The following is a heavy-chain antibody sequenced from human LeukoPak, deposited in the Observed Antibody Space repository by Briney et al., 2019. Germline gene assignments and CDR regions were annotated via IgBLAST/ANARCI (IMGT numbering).Heavy chain of an antibody. CDR1: GGTFISYA. D-gene: IGHD6-13*01. CDR2: IIPIFGTA. J-gene: IGHJ6*02. V-gene: IGHV1-69*01. CDR3: AREDYSSSWYFSYYYYYYGMDV. Sequence: ASVKVSCKASGGTFISYAISWVRQAPGQGLEWMGGIIPIFGTANYAQKFQGRVTITADESTSTAYMELSSLRSEDTAVYYCAREDYSSSWYFSYYYYYYGMDVWGQGTTVTVSS.